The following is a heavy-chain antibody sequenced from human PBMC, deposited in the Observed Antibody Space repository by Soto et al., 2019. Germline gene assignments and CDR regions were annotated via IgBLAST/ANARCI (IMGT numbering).Heavy chain of an antibody. CDR2: IYHSGST. V-gene: IGHV4-30-2*01. D-gene: IGHD3-16*01. CDR1: GGSISSGGYS. CDR3: ARAGGTVVDY. Sequence: QLQLQESGSGLVKPSETLSLTCAVSGGSISSGGYSWSWIRQPPGKGLEWIGYIYHSGSTYYNPCLTSRVTISVDRSKDQFYMKLRAVTAADTAVYYCARAGGTVVDYWGQGTLVTVSS. J-gene: IGHJ4*02.